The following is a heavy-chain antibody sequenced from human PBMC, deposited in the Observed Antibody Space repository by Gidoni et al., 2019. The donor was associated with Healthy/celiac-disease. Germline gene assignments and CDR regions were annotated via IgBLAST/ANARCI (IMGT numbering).Heavy chain of an antibody. CDR1: GFTFSSYS. D-gene: IGHD3-3*01. V-gene: IGHV3-21*01. Sequence: EVQLVESGGGLVKPGGSLRLSCAASGFTFSSYSMNWVRQAPGKGLEWVSSISSSSSYIYYADSVKGRFTISRDNAKNSLYLQMNSLRAEDTAVYYCAAGLRFLEWHHWYFDLWGRGTLVTVSS. J-gene: IGHJ2*01. CDR3: AAGLRFLEWHHWYFDL. CDR2: ISSSSSYI.